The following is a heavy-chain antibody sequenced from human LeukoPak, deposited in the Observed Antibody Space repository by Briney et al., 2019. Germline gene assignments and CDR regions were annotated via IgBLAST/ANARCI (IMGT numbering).Heavy chain of an antibody. CDR3: ATDRATQYFDY. Sequence: GGSLRLSCAASGFTFSSYSMNWVRQAPGKGLEWVAFIWYDGSNKYYADSVKGRFTISRDNSRNTLFLQMNSLRAEDTAVYYCATDRATQYFDYWGQGTLVSVSS. J-gene: IGHJ4*02. CDR1: GFTFSSYS. D-gene: IGHD2-15*01. V-gene: IGHV3-30*02. CDR2: IWYDGSNK.